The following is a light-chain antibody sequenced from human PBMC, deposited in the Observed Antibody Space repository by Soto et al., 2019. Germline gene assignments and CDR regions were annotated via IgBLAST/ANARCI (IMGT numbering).Light chain of an antibody. J-gene: IGLJ2*01. CDR1: SSDVGGYNY. V-gene: IGLV2-14*01. CDR2: GVT. Sequence: QSALTQPASVSGSPGHSITISCTGTSSDVGGYNYVSWYQQHPGKAPKLMIYGVTNRPSGVSNRFSGSKSGNTASLTISGLQAEDEADCYCSSYTSSTTLSVVFGGGTQLTVL. CDR3: SSYTSSTTLSVV.